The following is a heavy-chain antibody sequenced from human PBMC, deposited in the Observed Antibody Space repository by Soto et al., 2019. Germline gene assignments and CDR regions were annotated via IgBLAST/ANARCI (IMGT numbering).Heavy chain of an antibody. CDR3: ARVPFVINDYYYYYMDV. CDR2: IYYSGST. V-gene: IGHV4-59*01. J-gene: IGHJ6*03. D-gene: IGHD2-15*01. Sequence: SETLSLTCTVSGGSISSYYWSWIRQPPGKGLEWIGYIYYSGSTNYNPSLKSRVTISVDTSKNQFSLKLSSVTAADTAVYYCARVPFVINDYYYYYMDVWGKGTTVTVSS. CDR1: GGSISSYY.